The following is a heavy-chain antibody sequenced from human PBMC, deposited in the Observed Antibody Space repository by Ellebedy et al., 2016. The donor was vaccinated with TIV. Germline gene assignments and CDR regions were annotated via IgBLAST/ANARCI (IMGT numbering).Heavy chain of an antibody. V-gene: IGHV1-24*01. Sequence: ASVKVSXXVSGYTLTELSMHWVRQAPGKGLEWMGGFDPEDGETIYAQKFQGRVTMTEDTSTDTAYMELSSLRSEDTAVYYCARDRGRYDFWSGYPEYFQHWGQGTLVTVSS. CDR3: ARDRGRYDFWSGYPEYFQH. CDR2: FDPEDGET. D-gene: IGHD3-3*01. CDR1: GYTLTELS. J-gene: IGHJ1*01.